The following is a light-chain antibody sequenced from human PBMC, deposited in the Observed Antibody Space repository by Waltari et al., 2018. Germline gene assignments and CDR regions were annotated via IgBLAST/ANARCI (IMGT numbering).Light chain of an antibody. V-gene: IGKV3-15*01. CDR1: QSVHSN. J-gene: IGKJ4*01. Sequence: ELVMTQSPATLSVYPGERATLSCRASQSVHSNLAWYQQKPGQAPRLLSYGASTRATGIPARFSGRGSGTEFALTISSMESGDFAVYSCQQYNSWPLTFGGGTKVEIK. CDR2: GAS. CDR3: QQYNSWPLT.